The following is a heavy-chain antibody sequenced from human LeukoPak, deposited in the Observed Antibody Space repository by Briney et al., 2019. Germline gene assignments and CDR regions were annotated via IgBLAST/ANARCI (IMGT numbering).Heavy chain of an antibody. CDR2: IYYSGST. Sequence: PSATLSLTCTVSGGSISSYYWSWIRQPPGKGLEWIGYIYYSGSTNYNPSLKSRVTISVDTSKNQFSLKLSSVTAADTAVYYCARDRVVNGYGMDVWGQGTTVTVSS. D-gene: IGHD3-3*01. J-gene: IGHJ6*02. CDR1: GGSISSYY. CDR3: ARDRVVNGYGMDV. V-gene: IGHV4-59*01.